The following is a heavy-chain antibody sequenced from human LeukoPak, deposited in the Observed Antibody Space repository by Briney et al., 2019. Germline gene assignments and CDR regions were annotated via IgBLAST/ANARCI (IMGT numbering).Heavy chain of an antibody. J-gene: IGHJ4*02. CDR2: IYYSGST. Sequence: PSQTLSLTCTVSGGSISSGGYYWSWIRQHPGKGLEWIGYIYYSGSTYYNPSLKSRVTISVDTSKNQFSLKLSSVTAADTAVYYCARSASGGSGVIDYWGQGTLVTVSS. D-gene: IGHD2-15*01. CDR1: GGSISSGGYY. V-gene: IGHV4-31*03. CDR3: ARSASGGSGVIDY.